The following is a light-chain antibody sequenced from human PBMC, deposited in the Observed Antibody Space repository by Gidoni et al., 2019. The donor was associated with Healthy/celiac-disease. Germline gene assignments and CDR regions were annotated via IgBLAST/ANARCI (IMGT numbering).Light chain of an antibody. Sequence: EIVLTQSPGTLSLSPGERATLSCRASQSVSSSYLAWDQQKPGQAPRLLIYGASSRATGIPDRFSGSGSGTDFTLTTSRLEPEDFAVYYCQQYGSSLYTFXXXTKLEIK. CDR2: GAS. CDR1: QSVSSSY. J-gene: IGKJ2*01. V-gene: IGKV3-20*01. CDR3: QQYGSSLYT.